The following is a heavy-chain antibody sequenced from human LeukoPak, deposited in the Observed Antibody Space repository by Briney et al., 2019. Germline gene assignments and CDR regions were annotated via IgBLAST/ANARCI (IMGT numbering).Heavy chain of an antibody. D-gene: IGHD3-3*01. Sequence: GGSLRLSCAASGFTFSSYWMSWVRQAPGKGLEWVANIKQDGSEKYYVDSVKGRFTISRDNAKNSLYLQMNSLRAEDTAVYYCARELAWSGYYTGPCFDIWGQGTMVTVSS. J-gene: IGHJ3*02. CDR3: ARELAWSGYYTGPCFDI. CDR1: GFTFSSYW. CDR2: IKQDGSEK. V-gene: IGHV3-7*01.